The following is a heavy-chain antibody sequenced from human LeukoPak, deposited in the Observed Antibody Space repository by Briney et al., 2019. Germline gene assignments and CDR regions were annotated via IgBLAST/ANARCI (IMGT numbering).Heavy chain of an antibody. V-gene: IGHV3-64D*09. CDR1: GFTFSSYT. CDR3: VADPVGDSSSYSY. J-gene: IGHJ4*02. D-gene: IGHD3-22*01. CDR2: ISNNGGST. Sequence: PGGSLRLSCSASGFTFSSYTMHWVRQAPGKGLEYVSGISNNGGSTYYADSVKGRFTISRDNSKNTLYLQMRRLRAEDTAVHYCVADPVGDSSSYSYWGQGTLVTVSS.